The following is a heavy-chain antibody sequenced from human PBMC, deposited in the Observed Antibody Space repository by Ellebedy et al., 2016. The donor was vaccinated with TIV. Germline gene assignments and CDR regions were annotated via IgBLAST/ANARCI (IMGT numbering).Heavy chain of an antibody. V-gene: IGHV4-4*07. D-gene: IGHD6-19*01. CDR3: ARGFSPSGWYGGGNYKSYVVDV. CDR2: VYTSGST. CDR1: GGSISSYY. Sequence: SETLSLTCTVSGGSISSYYWSWIRQPAGKGLEWIGRVYTSGSTNYNPSLKNRVTISLDRSKNQFSLKLSSVTAADAATYYCARGFSPSGWYGGGNYKSYVVDVWGQGTTVTVSS. J-gene: IGHJ6*02.